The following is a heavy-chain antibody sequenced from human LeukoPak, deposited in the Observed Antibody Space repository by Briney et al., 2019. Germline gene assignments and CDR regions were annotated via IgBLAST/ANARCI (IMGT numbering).Heavy chain of an antibody. D-gene: IGHD3-22*01. CDR2: INPNSGGT. CDR3: ATSSGYYVGYIRH. J-gene: IGHJ1*01. CDR1: GYTFTGYY. Sequence: GASVKVSCKASGYTFTGYYMHWVRQAPGQRLEWMERINPNSGGTNYAQKFQGRVTMTRDTSISTAYMELSRLRSDDTAVYYCATSSGYYVGYIRHWGQGTLVTVSS. V-gene: IGHV1-2*06.